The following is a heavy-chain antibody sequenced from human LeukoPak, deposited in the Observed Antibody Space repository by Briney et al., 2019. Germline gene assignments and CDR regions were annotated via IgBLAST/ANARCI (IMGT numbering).Heavy chain of an antibody. J-gene: IGHJ4*02. D-gene: IGHD5-12*01. CDR3: ARVVMEIKSGYDSEDY. CDR2: IDSSSSTI. CDR1: GFTFSSYS. V-gene: IGHV3-48*04. Sequence: PGGSLRLSCAASGFTFSSYSMNWARQAPGKGLEWVSSIDSSSSTISYADSVKGRFTISRDNAKNSVYLQMNSLRAEDTAVYYCARVVMEIKSGYDSEDYWGQGTLVTVSS.